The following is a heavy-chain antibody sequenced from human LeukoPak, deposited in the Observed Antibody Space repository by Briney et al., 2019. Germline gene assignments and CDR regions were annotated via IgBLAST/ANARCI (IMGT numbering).Heavy chain of an antibody. CDR2: ISGSGGST. J-gene: IGHJ4*02. D-gene: IGHD1-26*01. CDR1: GFTFSSYG. V-gene: IGHV3-23*01. CDR3: ATVGATAYVFDY. Sequence: PGGSLRLSCAASGFTFSSYGMSWVRQAPGKGLEWVSAISGSGGSTYYADSVKGRFTISRDNSKNTLYLQMNSLRAEDTAVYYCATVGATAYVFDYWGQGTLVTVSS.